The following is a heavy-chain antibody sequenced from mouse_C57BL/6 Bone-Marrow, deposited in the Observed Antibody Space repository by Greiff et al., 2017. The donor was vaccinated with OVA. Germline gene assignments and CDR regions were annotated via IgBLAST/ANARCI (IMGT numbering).Heavy chain of an antibody. D-gene: IGHD2-5*01. V-gene: IGHV2-9-1*01. CDR2: IWTGGGT. CDR1: GFSLTSYA. CDR3: ARSSNSNYVGWYFDV. J-gene: IGHJ1*03. Sequence: VKLQESGPGLVAPSQSLSITCTVSGFSLTSYAISWVRQPPGKGLEWLGVIWTGGGTNYNSALKSRLSISKDNSKSQVFLKMNSLQTDDTARYYCARSSNSNYVGWYFDVWGTGTTVTVSS.